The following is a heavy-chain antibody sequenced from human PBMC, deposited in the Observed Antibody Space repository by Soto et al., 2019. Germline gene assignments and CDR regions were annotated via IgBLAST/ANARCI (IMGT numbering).Heavy chain of an antibody. J-gene: IGHJ5*02. CDR2: IRSKGHNYAT. CDR1: GFAFSGSA. D-gene: IGHD3-16*01. CDR3: TRDLFSYDYSGILWFDP. V-gene: IGHV3-73*01. Sequence: GGSLRLSCAASGFAFSGSAMYWVRQASGKGPEWVGRIRSKGHNYATEYAASVKGRFTISRDDSKNTAYLQMNSLQTEDTAVYYCTRDLFSYDYSGILWFDPWGQGTLVTVSS.